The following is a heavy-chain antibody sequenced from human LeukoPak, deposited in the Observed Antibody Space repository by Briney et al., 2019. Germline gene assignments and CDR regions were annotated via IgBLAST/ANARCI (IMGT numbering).Heavy chain of an antibody. D-gene: IGHD3-16*01. CDR1: GYTFTSYG. CDR3: AREGIYYDYGSLRLGWFDP. Sequence: ASVKVSCKASGYTFTSYGISWVRQAPGQGLEWMGWINTNTGNPTYAQGFTGRFVFSLDTSVSTAYLQISSLKAEDTAVYYCAREGIYYDYGSLRLGWFDPWGQGTLVTVSS. J-gene: IGHJ5*02. V-gene: IGHV7-4-1*02. CDR2: INTNTGNP.